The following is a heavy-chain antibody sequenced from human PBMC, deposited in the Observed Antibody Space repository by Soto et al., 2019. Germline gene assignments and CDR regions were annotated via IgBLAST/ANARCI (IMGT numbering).Heavy chain of an antibody. Sequence: QVQLQESGPGLVKPSGTLSLTCAVSGGSISSSNWWTWVRQPPGKGLEWIGEIYHTGSTNNNPSLKRHITISVDKTKYQFSLKVTSVTAADTAVYYCARDEATTTKMGGLDLWGQGITVIVSS. CDR2: IYHTGST. V-gene: IGHV4-4*02. D-gene: IGHD4-4*01. CDR3: ARDEATTTKMGGLDL. CDR1: GGSISSSNW. J-gene: IGHJ6*02.